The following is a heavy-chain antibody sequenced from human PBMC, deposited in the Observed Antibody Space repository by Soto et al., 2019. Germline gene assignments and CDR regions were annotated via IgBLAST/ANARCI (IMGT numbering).Heavy chain of an antibody. V-gene: IGHV3-21*01. J-gene: IGHJ4*02. Sequence: EVQLVESGGGLVKPGGSLRLSCAASRFTFSSYSMNWVRQAPGKGLEWVSSISSSSSYIYYADSVKGRFTISRDNAKNSLYLQMNSLRAEDTAVYYCAREPAYCGGDCYFDYWGQGTLVTVSS. CDR2: ISSSSSYI. CDR3: AREPAYCGGDCYFDY. D-gene: IGHD2-21*02. CDR1: RFTFSSYS.